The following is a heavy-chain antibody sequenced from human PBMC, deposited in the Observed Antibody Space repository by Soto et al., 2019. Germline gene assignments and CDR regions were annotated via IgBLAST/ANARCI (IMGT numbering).Heavy chain of an antibody. CDR1: GGSISIYY. CDR2: IYYSRST. Sequence: SETLSLTCTDSGGSISIYYWGWIRPPPGEGLEWIGYIYYSRSTNYNPTLKTRVTISVDTSKNQFSLKLSSVTAADTAVYYCAREAVGGSSGYYFRYFDYWGQGTLVTVSS. V-gene: IGHV4-59*01. J-gene: IGHJ4*02. CDR3: AREAVGGSSGYYFRYFDY. D-gene: IGHD3-22*01.